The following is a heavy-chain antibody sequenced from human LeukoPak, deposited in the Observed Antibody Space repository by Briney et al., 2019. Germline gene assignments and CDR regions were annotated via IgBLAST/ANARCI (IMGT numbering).Heavy chain of an antibody. CDR3: ARGEVERAFDY. V-gene: IGHV4-34*01. Sequence: SETLSLTCAVYGGSFSGYYWSWIRQPPGKGLEWIGEINHSGSTNYNPSLKCRVTISVDTSKNQFSLKLSSVTAADTAVYYCARGEVERAFDYWGQGILVTVSS. D-gene: IGHD2-2*01. CDR1: GGSFSGYY. J-gene: IGHJ4*02. CDR2: INHSGST.